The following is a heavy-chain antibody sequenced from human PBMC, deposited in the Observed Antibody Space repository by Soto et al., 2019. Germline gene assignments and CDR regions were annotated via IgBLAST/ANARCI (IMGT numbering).Heavy chain of an antibody. CDR1: GGSISSYY. V-gene: IGHV4-59*01. J-gene: IGHJ6*02. CDR3: ARARGYSYGYSGDGMDV. CDR2: IYYSGST. D-gene: IGHD5-18*01. Sequence: QVQLQESGPGLVKPSETLSLTCTVSGGSISSYYWSWIRQPPGKGLEWIGYIYYSGSTNYNPSLNSRVTISVDTSKNQFSLKLSSVTAADTAVYYCARARGYSYGYSGDGMDVWGQGTTVTVSS.